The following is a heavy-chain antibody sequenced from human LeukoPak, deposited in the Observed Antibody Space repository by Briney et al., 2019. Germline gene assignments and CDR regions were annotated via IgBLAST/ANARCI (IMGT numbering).Heavy chain of an antibody. CDR2: IYYSGST. CDR3: ARVDTAMVSYFDY. Sequence: PSETLSLTCTVSGGSISSYYWSWIRQPPGKGLEWIGYIYYSGSTNYNPSLKSRVTISVDTSKNQFSLKLSSVTAADTAVYYCARVDTAMVSYFDYWGKGTLVTVSS. D-gene: IGHD5-18*01. J-gene: IGHJ4*02. V-gene: IGHV4-59*01. CDR1: GGSISSYY.